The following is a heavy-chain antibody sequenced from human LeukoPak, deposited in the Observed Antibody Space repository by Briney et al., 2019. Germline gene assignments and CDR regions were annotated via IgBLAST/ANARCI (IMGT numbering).Heavy chain of an antibody. CDR1: GFPFSSYW. CDR2: IKQDGSKK. Sequence: GGSLRLSCVASGFPFSSYWMTWVRQAPGKGLEWVANIKQDGSKKSYVDSVKGRFTISRDNAKNSLYLQMNSLRAEDTAVYYCAKAGTSVWYYFDYWGQGTLVTVSS. CDR3: AKAGTSVWYYFDY. V-gene: IGHV3-7*03. J-gene: IGHJ4*02. D-gene: IGHD6-19*01.